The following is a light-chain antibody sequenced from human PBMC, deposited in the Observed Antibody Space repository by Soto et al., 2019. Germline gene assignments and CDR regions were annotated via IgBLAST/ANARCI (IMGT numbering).Light chain of an antibody. J-gene: IGLJ2*01. CDR3: AGWDDSLQGYVV. Sequence: QSVLTQPPSASGTPGQRVTISCSGSSSNIGSNTVNWYQQLPGTAPKLLIYSNNQRPSGVPDRFSGSKSGTSASLAISGLQSEDEADYYCAGWDDSLQGYVVFGGGTQLTVL. V-gene: IGLV1-44*01. CDR1: SSNIGSNT. CDR2: SNN.